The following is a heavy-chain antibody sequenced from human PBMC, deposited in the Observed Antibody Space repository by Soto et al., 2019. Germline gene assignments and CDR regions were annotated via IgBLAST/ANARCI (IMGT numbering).Heavy chain of an antibody. V-gene: IGHV4-30-2*01. D-gene: IGHD2-2*01. CDR2: IYHSGST. Sequence: QLQLQESGSGLVKPSQTLSLTCAVSGGSISSGGYSWSWIRQPPGKGLEWIGYIYHSGSTYYNPSLKSRVTISVDRSKNQFSLKLSSVTAADTAVYYCARVRVVVLVLDAIPVWFDPWGQGTLVTVSS. J-gene: IGHJ5*02. CDR3: ARVRVVVLVLDAIPVWFDP. CDR1: GGSISSGGYS.